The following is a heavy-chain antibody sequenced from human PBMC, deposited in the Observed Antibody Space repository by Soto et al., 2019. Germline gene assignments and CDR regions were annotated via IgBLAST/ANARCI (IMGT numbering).Heavy chain of an antibody. J-gene: IGHJ5*02. CDR2: INYSGST. CDR1: GGSFSGYY. D-gene: IGHD3-3*01. CDR3: ARSRRITIVGVAPNWFDP. Sequence: PSETLSLTYAVYGGSFSGYYWSWIRQPPGKGLEWIGEINYSGSTNYNPSLKSRVTISVDTSKNQFSLKLSSVTAADTAVYYGARSRRITIVGVAPNWFDPWGQGTLVTVS. V-gene: IGHV4-34*01.